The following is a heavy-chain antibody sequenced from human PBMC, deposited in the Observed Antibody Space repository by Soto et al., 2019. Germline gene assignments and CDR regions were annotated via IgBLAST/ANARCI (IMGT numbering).Heavy chain of an antibody. CDR3: ARDSLTDWYFDL. Sequence: QVQLVESGGGVVQPGRSLRLSCAASGFTFSSYAMHWVRQAPGKRLEWVAVISYDGSNKYYADSVKGRFTISRDNSKNTPYMQINSLRADDTAVYYCARDSLTDWYFDLWGRGTLVTVSP. V-gene: IGHV3-30-3*01. CDR1: GFTFSSYA. CDR2: ISYDGSNK. J-gene: IGHJ2*01.